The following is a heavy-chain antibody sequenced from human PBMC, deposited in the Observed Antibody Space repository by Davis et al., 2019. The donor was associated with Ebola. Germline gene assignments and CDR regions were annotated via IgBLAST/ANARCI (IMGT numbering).Heavy chain of an antibody. V-gene: IGHV1-8*01. Sequence: AASVKVSCKASGYSFIDYDINWVRQAPGQGLEWMGWVNPQIGNTGYAQKFRGRVTMTTNSTVRTAYLELSGLRSDDTAVYYCATSVAPPEDYYYYGLDVWGQGTTVTVSS. CDR3: ATSVAPPEDYYYYGLDV. J-gene: IGHJ6*02. CDR1: GYSFIDYD. D-gene: IGHD5/OR15-5a*01. CDR2: VNPQIGNT.